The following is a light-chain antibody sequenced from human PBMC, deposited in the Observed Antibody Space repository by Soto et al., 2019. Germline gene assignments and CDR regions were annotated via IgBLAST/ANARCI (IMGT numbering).Light chain of an antibody. J-gene: IGKJ2*01. CDR2: GAS. CDR3: QQYNNWPYT. Sequence: TQSPSSLSASVGDRVTVTCRASQSVSSNLAWYQQKPGQAPRLLIYGASTRATGIPARFSGSGSGTEFTLTISSLQSEDFAVYYCQQYNNWPYTFGQGTKLEIK. CDR1: QSVSSN. V-gene: IGKV3-15*01.